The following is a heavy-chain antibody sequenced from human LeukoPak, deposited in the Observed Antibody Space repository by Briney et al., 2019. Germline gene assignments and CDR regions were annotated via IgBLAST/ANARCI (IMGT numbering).Heavy chain of an antibody. CDR3: ARRTYYTDV. V-gene: IGHV4-39*07. J-gene: IGHJ6*03. CDR1: GGSISSSNYY. CDR2: IYYSGSN. Sequence: SETLSLTCTVSGGSISSSNYYWAWIRQPPGKGLEWIGSIYYSGSNFYNPSLESRVTISVDTSKNQLSLKLSSVTAADTAVYYCARRTYYTDVWGKGPRSPSP.